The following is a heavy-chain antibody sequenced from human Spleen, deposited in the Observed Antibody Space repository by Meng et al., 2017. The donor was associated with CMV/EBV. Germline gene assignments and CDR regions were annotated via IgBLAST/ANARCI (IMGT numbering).Heavy chain of an antibody. J-gene: IGHJ4*02. V-gene: IGHV4-4*07. CDR3: ARDYSITIFGVVTQYYFDY. D-gene: IGHD3-3*01. CDR1: GGSISSYY. CDR2: IYTSGST. Sequence: QVPLQVSGPGLVKPSETLSLTCTVSGGSISSYYWSWIRQPAGKGLEWIGRIYTSGSTNYNPSLKSRVTMSVDTSKNQFSLKLSSVTAADTAVYYCARDYSITIFGVVTQYYFDYWGQGTLVTVSS.